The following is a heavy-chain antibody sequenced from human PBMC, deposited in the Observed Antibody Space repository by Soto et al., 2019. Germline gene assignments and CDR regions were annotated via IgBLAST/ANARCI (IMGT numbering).Heavy chain of an antibody. Sequence: GGSLRLSCAASGFTVSSNYMSWVHQAPGKGLEWVSVIYSGGSTYYADSVKGRFTISRDNSKNTLYLQMNSLRAEDTAVYYCAREKTSSYYDILTGYSYFDYWGQGTLVTVSS. CDR2: IYSGGST. J-gene: IGHJ4*02. CDR1: GFTVSSNY. CDR3: AREKTSSYYDILTGYSYFDY. V-gene: IGHV3-53*01. D-gene: IGHD3-9*01.